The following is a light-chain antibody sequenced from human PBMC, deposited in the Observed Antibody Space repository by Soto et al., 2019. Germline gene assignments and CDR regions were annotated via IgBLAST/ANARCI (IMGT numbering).Light chain of an antibody. CDR3: QQYNNWPLWT. CDR1: QSVSSN. Sequence: TVITQSPSTLSVSPGERVTLSCRASQSVSSNLAWYQHKLGQAPRLLIYGASNRATGIPARFSGSGSGTEFTLTISSLQSEDFAIYYCQQYNNWPLWTFGQGTKVDIK. J-gene: IGKJ1*01. CDR2: GAS. V-gene: IGKV3-15*01.